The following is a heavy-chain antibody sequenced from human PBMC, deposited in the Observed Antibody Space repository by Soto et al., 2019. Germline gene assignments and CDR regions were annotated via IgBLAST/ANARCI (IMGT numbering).Heavy chain of an antibody. D-gene: IGHD1-20*01. CDR2: VSPGGDVS. Sequence: GGSLRLSCAGSGFIFSHHWFHWVRQTPGRGLEWVSTVSPGGDVSHYTDSVKGRFTISRDNSRRTLHLQMDSLRAEDAAVYFCVRRAITATTNWGAFDVWGQGTVVTVS. J-gene: IGHJ3*01. CDR3: VRRAITATTNWGAFDV. CDR1: GFIFSHHW. V-gene: IGHV3-23*01.